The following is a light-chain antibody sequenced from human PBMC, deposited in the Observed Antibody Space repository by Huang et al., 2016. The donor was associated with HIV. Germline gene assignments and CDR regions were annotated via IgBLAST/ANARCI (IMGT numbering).Light chain of an antibody. CDR3: QQLNSYRFT. J-gene: IGKJ4*01. CDR1: QGISSY. CDR2: AAS. Sequence: IQLTQSPSSLSASVGDRVTITCRASQGISSYLAWYQQTPGKAPKLLIYAASTLQSGVPSRFSGSGSGTDFTLTISSLQPEDFATYYCQQLNSYRFTFGGGTKVEIK. V-gene: IGKV1-9*01.